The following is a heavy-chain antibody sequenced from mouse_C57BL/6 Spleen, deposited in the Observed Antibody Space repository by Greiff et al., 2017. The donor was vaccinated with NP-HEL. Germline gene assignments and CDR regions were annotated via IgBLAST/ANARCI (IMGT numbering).Heavy chain of an antibody. CDR1: GYTFTSYW. D-gene: IGHD1-1*01. V-gene: IGHV1-55*01. CDR2: IYPGSGST. CDR3: ARSPYGSSPYYFDY. Sequence: VQLQQPGAELVKPGASVKMSCKASGYTFTSYWITWVKQRPGQGLEWIGDIYPGSGSTNYNEKFKSKATLTVDTSSSTAYMQLSSLTSEDSAVYYGARSPYGSSPYYFDYWGQGATLTVSS. J-gene: IGHJ2*01.